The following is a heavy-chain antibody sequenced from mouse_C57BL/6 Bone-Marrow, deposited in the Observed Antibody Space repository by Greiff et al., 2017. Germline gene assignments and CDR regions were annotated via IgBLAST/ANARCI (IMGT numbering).Heavy chain of an antibody. CDR1: GYTFTSYW. J-gene: IGHJ2*01. Sequence: QVQLQQPGAELVKPGASVKLSCKASGYTFTSYWMHWVKQRPGQGLEWIGMIHPNSGSTNYNEKFKSKATLTVDKSSSTAYMQLSSLTSEDSAVYYCARTVTTTWTVDYWGQGTTLTVSS. CDR2: IHPNSGST. V-gene: IGHV1-64*01. CDR3: ARTVTTTWTVDY. D-gene: IGHD2-2*01.